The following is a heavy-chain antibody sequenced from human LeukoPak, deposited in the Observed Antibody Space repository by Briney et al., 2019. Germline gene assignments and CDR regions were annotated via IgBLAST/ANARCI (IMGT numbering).Heavy chain of an antibody. CDR3: ARVVADPYDAFDI. J-gene: IGHJ3*02. CDR2: ISSSGSTI. CDR1: GFTFSSYE. D-gene: IGHD6-19*01. V-gene: IGHV3-48*03. Sequence: GGSLRLSCAASGFTFSSYEMNWVRQAPGKGLEWVSYISSSGSTIYYADSVKGRFTITRDNAKNSLYLQMNSLRAADTAVYYCARVVADPYDAFDIWGQGTMVTVSS.